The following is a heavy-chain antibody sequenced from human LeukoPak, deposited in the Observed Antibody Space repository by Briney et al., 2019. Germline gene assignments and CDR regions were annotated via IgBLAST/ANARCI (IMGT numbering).Heavy chain of an antibody. V-gene: IGHV3-74*01. CDR1: GFNLRDYW. J-gene: IGHJ5*02. Sequence: GGSLRPSCAASGFNLRDYWMHWVRQAPGKGLVWVSRLGTDGTYTNYADSVRGRFTISRDNAKNTLYLQMDSLRAEDTAFYYCVRDPSNSGNWFDLWGQGTLVTVSS. CDR2: LGTDGTYT. CDR3: VRDPSNSGNWFDL. D-gene: IGHD4-11*01.